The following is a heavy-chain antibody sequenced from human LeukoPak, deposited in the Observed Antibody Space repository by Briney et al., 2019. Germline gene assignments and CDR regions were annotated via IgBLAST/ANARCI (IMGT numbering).Heavy chain of an antibody. D-gene: IGHD3-22*01. V-gene: IGHV1-69*05. J-gene: IGHJ4*02. CDR2: IIPIFGTA. CDR1: GGTFSSYA. CDR3: ARGFSSGYYYYFDY. Sequence: SVKVSCKASGGTFSSYAISWVRQAPGQGLEWMGGIIPIFGTANYTQKFQGRVTITTDESTSTAYMELSGLRSDDTAVYFCARGFSSGYYYYFDYWGQGTLVIVSS.